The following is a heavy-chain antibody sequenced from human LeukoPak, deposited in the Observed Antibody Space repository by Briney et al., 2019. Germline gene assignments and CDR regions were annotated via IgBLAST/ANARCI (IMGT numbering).Heavy chain of an antibody. CDR3: TRVFAYSYGDFDN. V-gene: IGHV3-66*01. CDR2: IYSGGGT. J-gene: IGHJ4*02. CDR1: GFTVSNNY. Sequence: GGSLRLSCEASGFTVSNNYMTWVRQAPGEGLEWVSVIYSGGGTYHADSVKDRFTISRDNSKNTLFLQMNSLRVEDSAVYYCTRVFAYSYGDFDNWGQGTLVAVSS. D-gene: IGHD5-18*01.